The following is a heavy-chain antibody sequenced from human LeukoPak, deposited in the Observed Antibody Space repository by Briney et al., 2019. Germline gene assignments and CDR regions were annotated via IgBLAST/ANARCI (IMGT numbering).Heavy chain of an antibody. V-gene: IGHV3-23*01. CDR3: VRAHYYGAGIFDY. J-gene: IGHJ4*02. CDR1: GFTFSSYA. D-gene: IGHD3-10*01. Sequence: GGSLRLSCAASGFTFSSYAMSWVRQAPGKGLEWVSAISGSGGSTYYADSVKGRFTISRDNARNSLYLQLNSLRAEDTAVYYCVRAHYYGAGIFDYWGQGTLVTVSS. CDR2: ISGSGGST.